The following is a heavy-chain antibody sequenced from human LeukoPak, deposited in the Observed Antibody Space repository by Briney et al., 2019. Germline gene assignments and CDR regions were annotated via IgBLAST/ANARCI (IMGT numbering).Heavy chain of an antibody. CDR1: GCRFTSYW. Sequence: GGSPKISCKGSGCRFTSYWIGWGRQQPGKGVEWMGIIYHGDSDTRYSPSFQGQVTISADRSISTAYLQWSSLKASDTAMYYCERHGDYVWGSYRPFDYWGQGTLVTVSS. J-gene: IGHJ4*02. CDR3: ERHGDYVWGSYRPFDY. CDR2: IYHGDSDT. D-gene: IGHD3-16*02. V-gene: IGHV5-51*01.